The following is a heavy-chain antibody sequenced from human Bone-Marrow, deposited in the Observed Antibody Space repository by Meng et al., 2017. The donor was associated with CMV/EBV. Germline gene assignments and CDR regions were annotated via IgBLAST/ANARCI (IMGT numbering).Heavy chain of an antibody. CDR2: ISSSGSTI. D-gene: IGHD2-2*01. CDR3: NALIYCSSTSCYPYYGMDV. CDR1: GFTFSSYW. J-gene: IGHJ6*02. Sequence: GESLKISCAASGFTFSSYWMHWVRQAPGKGLEWVSYISSSGSTIYYADSVKGRFTISRDNAKNSLYLQMNSLRAEDTTGGPANALIYCSSTSCYPYYGMDVWGQGTTVTVSS. V-gene: IGHV3-48*04.